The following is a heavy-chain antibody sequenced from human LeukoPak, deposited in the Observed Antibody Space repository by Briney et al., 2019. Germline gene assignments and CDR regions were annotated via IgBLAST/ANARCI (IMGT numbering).Heavy chain of an antibody. CDR3: AREYHRFYYYYMDV. Sequence: SETLSLTCAVYGGSFSGYYWSWIRQPPGKGLEWIGEINHSGSTNYNPSLKNRVTISVDTSKNQFSLKLSSVAAADTAVYYCAREYHRFYYYYMDVWGKGTTVTVSS. CDR2: INHSGST. J-gene: IGHJ6*03. V-gene: IGHV4-34*01. D-gene: IGHD2-2*01. CDR1: GGSFSGYY.